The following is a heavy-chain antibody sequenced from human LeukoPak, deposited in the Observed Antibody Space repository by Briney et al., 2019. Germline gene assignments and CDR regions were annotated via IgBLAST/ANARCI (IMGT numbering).Heavy chain of an antibody. CDR3: AREEVVADIYYYYGMDV. V-gene: IGHV3-48*03. Sequence: GGSLRLSCAASGFTFSSYEMNWVRQAPGKGLEWVSYISSSGSTIYYADSVKGRFTISRDNAKNSLYLQMNSLRAEDTAVYYCAREEVVADIYYYYGMDVWGQGTTVTVSS. CDR2: ISSSGSTI. D-gene: IGHD5-12*01. CDR1: GFTFSSYE. J-gene: IGHJ6*02.